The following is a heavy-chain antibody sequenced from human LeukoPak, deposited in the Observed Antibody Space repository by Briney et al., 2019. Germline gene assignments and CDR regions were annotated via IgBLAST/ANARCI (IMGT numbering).Heavy chain of an antibody. V-gene: IGHV3-21*01. CDR2: ISSSSSYI. Sequence: RGSLRLSCAASGFTFSSYSMNWVRQAPGKGLEWVSSISSSSSYIHYADSVKGRFTISRDNAKNSLYLQMNSLRAEDTAVYYCATEAFDIWGQGTMVTVSS. CDR1: GFTFSSYS. CDR3: ATEAFDI. J-gene: IGHJ3*02.